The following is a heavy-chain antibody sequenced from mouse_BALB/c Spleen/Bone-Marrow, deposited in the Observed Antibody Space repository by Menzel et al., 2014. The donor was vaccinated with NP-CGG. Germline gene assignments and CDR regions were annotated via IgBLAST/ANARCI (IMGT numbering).Heavy chain of an antibody. CDR1: GFNIKDYY. D-gene: IGHD2-14*01. CDR2: IDPENGDT. CDR3: PLYRFPPPWFAS. V-gene: IGHV14-4*02. Sequence: VQLQQSGAELVRSGASVKLSCTASGFNIKDYYMHWVKQRPEQGLEWIGWIDPENGDTEYAPKFQGKATMTADTSSNTAFLQLSSLTSEDTPVYHCPLYRFPPPWFASWGQGTLVPVSA. J-gene: IGHJ3*01.